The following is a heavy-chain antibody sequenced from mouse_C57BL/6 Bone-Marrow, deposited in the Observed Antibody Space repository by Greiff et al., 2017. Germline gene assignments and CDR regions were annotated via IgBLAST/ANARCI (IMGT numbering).Heavy chain of an antibody. V-gene: IGHV1-39*01. J-gene: IGHJ2*01. D-gene: IGHD3-2*02. CDR1: GYSFTDYN. CDR3: ARRRAQATRAWYFDY. CDR2: INPNYGTT. Sequence: EVKLQESGPELVKPGASVKISCKASGYSFTDYNMNWVKQSNGKSLEWIGVINPNYGTTSYNQKFKGKATLTVDQSSSTAYMQLNSLTSEDPAVYYCARRRAQATRAWYFDYWGQGTTLTVSS.